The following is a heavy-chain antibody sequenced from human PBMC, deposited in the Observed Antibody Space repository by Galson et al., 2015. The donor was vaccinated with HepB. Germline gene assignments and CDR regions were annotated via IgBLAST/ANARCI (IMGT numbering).Heavy chain of an antibody. V-gene: IGHV3-21*01. Sequence: SLRLSCAASGSTFSSYSMNWVRQAPGKGLEWVSSISSSSSYIYYADSVKGRFTISRDNAKNSLYLQMNSLRAEDTAVYYCARGPTYGDYVDYWGQGTLVTVSS. CDR1: GSTFSSYS. CDR2: ISSSSSYI. D-gene: IGHD4-17*01. J-gene: IGHJ4*02. CDR3: ARGPTYGDYVDY.